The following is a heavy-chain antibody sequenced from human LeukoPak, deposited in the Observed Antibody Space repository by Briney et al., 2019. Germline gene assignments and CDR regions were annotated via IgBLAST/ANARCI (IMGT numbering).Heavy chain of an antibody. V-gene: IGHV3-23*01. CDR2: ISGGGGNT. J-gene: IGHJ5*02. Sequence: GGSLRLSCAASGLTFSNYAMSWVRQAPGKGLEWVSGISGGGGNTYYADSVKGRFTISRDNSKNTLYLQMNNLRADDTAVYYCAKPTRGYYCDSSACAPGRFDPWGEGTLVTVSS. CDR3: AKPTRGYYCDSSACAPGRFDP. CDR1: GLTFSNYA. D-gene: IGHD3-22*01.